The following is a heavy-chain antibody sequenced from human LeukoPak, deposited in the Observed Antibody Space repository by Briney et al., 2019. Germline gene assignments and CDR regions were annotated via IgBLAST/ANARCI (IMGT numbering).Heavy chain of an antibody. CDR1: GYTFTSYY. CDR3: ARGPFPRGSGSSVLVY. CDR2: INPSGGST. D-gene: IGHD1-26*01. J-gene: IGHJ4*02. Sequence: ASVKVSCKASGYTFTSYYMHWVRQAPGQGLEWMGIINPSGGSTSYAQKFQGRVTMTRDTSTSTVYMELSSLRSEDTAVYYCARGPFPRGSGSSVLVYWGQGTLVTVSS. V-gene: IGHV1-46*01.